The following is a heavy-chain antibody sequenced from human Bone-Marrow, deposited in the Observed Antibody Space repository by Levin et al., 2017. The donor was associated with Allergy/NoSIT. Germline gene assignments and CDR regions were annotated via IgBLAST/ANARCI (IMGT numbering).Heavy chain of an antibody. CDR1: SGSISGSIISYY. CDR2: VNRGGTT. J-gene: IGHJ4*02. D-gene: IGHD5-24*01. CDR3: ARGTRGRTAPETEIVGSRTRFDL. Sequence: SETLSLTCTVSSGSISGSIISYYWTWIRQSPGTGLEWIGFVNRGGTTKYNPSLRSRVSISVDTSKNQFSLELTSVTAADTAVYYCARGTRGRTAPETEIVGSRTRFDLWGQGTLVTVSS. V-gene: IGHV4-61*01.